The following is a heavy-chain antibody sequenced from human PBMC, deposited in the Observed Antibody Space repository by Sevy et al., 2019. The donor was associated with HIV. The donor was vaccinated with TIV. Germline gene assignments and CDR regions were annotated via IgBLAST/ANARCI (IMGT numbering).Heavy chain of an antibody. V-gene: IGHV3-48*03. J-gene: IGHJ5*02. CDR3: ARVDANYDNEFDH. CDR1: GFTFSSYE. Sequence: GGSLRLSCEASGFTFSSYEMNWVRQAPGKGLEWVSYISSSGTTIKYADSVKGRFTISRDNAKNSLYMQMNSLRAEDTAVYYCARVDANYDNEFDHWGQGTLVTVSS. D-gene: IGHD3-22*01. CDR2: ISSSGTTI.